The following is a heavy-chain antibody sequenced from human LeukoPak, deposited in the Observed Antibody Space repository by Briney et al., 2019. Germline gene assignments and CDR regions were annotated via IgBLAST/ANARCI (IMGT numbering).Heavy chain of an antibody. J-gene: IGHJ5*02. CDR1: GFTFSSYA. CDR2: ISYDGSNK. Sequence: PGASLRLSCAASGFTFSSYAMHWVRQAPGKGLEWVAVISYDGSNKYYADSVKGRFTISRDNSKNTLYLQMNSLRAEDTAVYYCARIPRRWELQVAWFDPWGQGTLVTVSS. V-gene: IGHV3-30-3*01. D-gene: IGHD1-26*01. CDR3: ARIPRRWELQVAWFDP.